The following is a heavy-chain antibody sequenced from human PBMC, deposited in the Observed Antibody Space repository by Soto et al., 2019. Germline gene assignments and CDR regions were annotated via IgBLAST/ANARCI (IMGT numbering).Heavy chain of an antibody. CDR1: GFTVSSNY. D-gene: IGHD3-22*01. V-gene: IGHV3-53*01. CDR3: ARDRVESGYPEYFQH. J-gene: IGHJ1*01. CDR2: IYSGGST. Sequence: ESGGGLIQPGGSPRLSCAASGFTVSSNYMSWVRQAPGKGLEWVSVIYSGGSTYYADSVKGRFTISRDNSKNTLYLQMNSLRAEDTAVYYCARDRVESGYPEYFQHWGQGTLVTVSS.